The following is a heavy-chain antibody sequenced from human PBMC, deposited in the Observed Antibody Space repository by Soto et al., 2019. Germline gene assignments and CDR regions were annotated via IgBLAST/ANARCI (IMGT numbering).Heavy chain of an antibody. J-gene: IGHJ4*02. CDR1: GYTFTGYY. Sequence: VASVKVSCKASGYTFTGYYMHWVRQAPGQGLEWMGWINPNSGGTNYAQKFQGRVTMTRDTSISTAYMELSRLRSDDTAVYYCARDSGFYDFWSGYYSTPDYWGQGTLVTVSS. CDR3: ARDSGFYDFWSGYYSTPDY. V-gene: IGHV1-2*02. D-gene: IGHD3-3*01. CDR2: INPNSGGT.